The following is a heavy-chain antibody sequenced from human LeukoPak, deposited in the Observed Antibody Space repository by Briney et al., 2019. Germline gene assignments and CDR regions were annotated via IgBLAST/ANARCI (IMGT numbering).Heavy chain of an antibody. V-gene: IGHV3-43D*04. CDR1: GFTFDDYA. J-gene: IGHJ4*02. Sequence: GGSLRLSCAASGFTFDDYAMHWVRQAPGKGLEWVSLISWDGGSTYYADSVKGRFTISRDNAKNSLYLQMNSLRAEDTAVYYCARVVWFGELLHFDYWGQGTLVTVSS. D-gene: IGHD3-10*01. CDR2: ISWDGGST. CDR3: ARVVWFGELLHFDY.